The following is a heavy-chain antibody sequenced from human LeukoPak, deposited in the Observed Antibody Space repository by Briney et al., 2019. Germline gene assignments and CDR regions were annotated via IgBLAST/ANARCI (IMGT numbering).Heavy chain of an antibody. V-gene: IGHV1-69*06. CDR3: ARAGKLYYGSGSPRSYFDY. Sequence: ASVKVSCKASGGTFSSYAISWVRQAPGQGLEWMGGIIPIFGTANYAQKFQGRVTITADKSTSTAYTELSSLRSEDTAVYYCARAGKLYYGSGSPRSYFDYWGQGTLVTVSS. CDR1: GGTFSSYA. D-gene: IGHD3-10*01. J-gene: IGHJ4*02. CDR2: IIPIFGTA.